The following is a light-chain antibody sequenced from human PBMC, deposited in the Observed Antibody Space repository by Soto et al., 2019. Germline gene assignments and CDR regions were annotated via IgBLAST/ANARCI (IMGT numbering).Light chain of an antibody. Sequence: QSVLTQPRSVSGSPGQSVTISCTGTSSDVGGYNYVSWYQQHPGKAPKLMIYDVSKRPSGVPDRFSSSKSGNTASLTISGLQAEDEADYYCCSYAGSYTWVFGTGTKVTV. CDR3: CSYAGSYTWV. CDR1: SSDVGGYNY. J-gene: IGLJ1*01. CDR2: DVS. V-gene: IGLV2-11*01.